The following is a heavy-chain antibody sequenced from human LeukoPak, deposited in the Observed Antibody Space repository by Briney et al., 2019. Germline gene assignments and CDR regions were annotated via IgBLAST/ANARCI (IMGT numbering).Heavy chain of an antibody. CDR2: IYYSGST. Sequence: SQTLSLTCTVSGGSISSGGYYWSWIRQHPGKGLEWIGYIYYSGSTNYNPSLKSRVTISVDTSKNQFSLELSSVTAADTAVYYCARHRRIIRSPFDYWSQGTLVTVSS. D-gene: IGHD3-16*01. V-gene: IGHV4-31*03. CDR1: GGSISSGGYY. J-gene: IGHJ4*02. CDR3: ARHRRIIRSPFDY.